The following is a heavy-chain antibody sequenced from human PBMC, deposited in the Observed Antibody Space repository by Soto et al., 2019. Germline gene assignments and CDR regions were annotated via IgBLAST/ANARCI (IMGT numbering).Heavy chain of an antibody. CDR3: ARDIPRGASYSDN. V-gene: IGHV3-7*01. CDR1: GFTFSNHW. Sequence: EVQLVESGGGLVQPGGSLRLSCTASGFTFSNHWMTWIRQPPGKGPERVANINEDGSAGYYVDSVRGRFITSRDNAKNSLYLQMNGLRADDTAVYYCARDIPRGASYSDNWGQGTLVTFSA. J-gene: IGHJ4*02. CDR2: INEDGSAG. D-gene: IGHD2-21*01.